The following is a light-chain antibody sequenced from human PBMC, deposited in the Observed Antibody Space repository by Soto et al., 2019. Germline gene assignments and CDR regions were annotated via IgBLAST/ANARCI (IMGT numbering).Light chain of an antibody. CDR2: KVS. V-gene: IGKV2-24*01. Sequence: DVVMTQTPLSSPVPLGQPASISCRSSQSLEHSDGNTDLNWLHQRPGQPPGLLIYKVSHRFSGVPDRFSGSGAGTDFTLKISRVEAEDVGIYYCMQATHYRPYTFGPGTKLEIK. CDR1: QSLEHSDGNTD. CDR3: MQATHYRPYT. J-gene: IGKJ2*01.